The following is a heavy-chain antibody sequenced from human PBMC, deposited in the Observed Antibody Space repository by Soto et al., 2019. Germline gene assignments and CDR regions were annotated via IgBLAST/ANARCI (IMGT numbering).Heavy chain of an antibody. V-gene: IGHV3-73*01. Sequence: VLLVESGGGLVQPGGSLKLSCAASGFVFKDSSIHWVRQASGKGLEWVGRIRDRAYSYATAYAASVKGRFTISRDDSSNTAYLQMNSLKTDDTAIYYCTRLISAAQDYWCQGTLVTVSS. CDR1: GFVFKDSS. J-gene: IGHJ4*02. D-gene: IGHD3-10*01. CDR3: TRLISAAQDY. CDR2: IRDRAYSYAT.